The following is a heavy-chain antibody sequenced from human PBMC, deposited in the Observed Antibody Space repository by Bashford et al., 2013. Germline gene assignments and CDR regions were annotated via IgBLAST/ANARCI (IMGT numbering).Heavy chain of an antibody. CDR3: AKVLSSWARDGMDV. Sequence: VRQAPGKGLEWVSAISGSGGSTYYADSVRGRFTISRDNSKNTLYLQMNSLRAEDTAVYYCAKVLSSWARDGMDVWGQGTTVTVSS. CDR2: ISGSGGST. D-gene: IGHD6-13*01. J-gene: IGHJ6*02. V-gene: IGHV3-23*01.